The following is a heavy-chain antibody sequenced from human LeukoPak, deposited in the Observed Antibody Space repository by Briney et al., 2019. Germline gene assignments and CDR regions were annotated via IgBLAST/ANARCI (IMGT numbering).Heavy chain of an antibody. J-gene: IGHJ3*02. Sequence: GGSLRLSCAASGFTFSSYSMNWVRQAPGKGLEWVSSISSSSSYIYYADSVKGRFTISRDNAKNSLYLQMNSLRAEDTAVYYCASTCGGDCYSLGDAFDTWGQGTMVTVSS. CDR3: ASTCGGDCYSLGDAFDT. CDR1: GFTFSSYS. D-gene: IGHD2-21*02. CDR2: ISSSSSYI. V-gene: IGHV3-21*01.